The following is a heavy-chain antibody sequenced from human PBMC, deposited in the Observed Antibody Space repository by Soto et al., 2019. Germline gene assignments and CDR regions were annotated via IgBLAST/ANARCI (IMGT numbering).Heavy chain of an antibody. D-gene: IGHD5-12*01. CDR3: ARKYSGYDLAYFDY. J-gene: IGHJ4*02. Sequence: EVQLVESGGGLVKPGGSLRLSCAASGFTFSSYSMNWVRQAPGKGLEWVSSISSSSSYIYYADSVKVRFTISRDNAKNSLSLQMNSLRAEDTAVYYCARKYSGYDLAYFDYWGQGTLVTVSS. CDR1: GFTFSSYS. V-gene: IGHV3-21*01. CDR2: ISSSSSYI.